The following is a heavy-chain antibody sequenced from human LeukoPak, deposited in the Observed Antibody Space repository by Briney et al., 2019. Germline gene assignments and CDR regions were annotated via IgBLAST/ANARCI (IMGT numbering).Heavy chain of an antibody. J-gene: IGHJ6*02. CDR1: GGSISSGDYY. CDR2: IYYSGST. CDR3: ARGRSPIVVVPAATGHYYYGMDV. D-gene: IGHD2-2*01. Sequence: SETLSLTCTVSGGSISSGDYYWSWIRQPPGKGLEWIGYIYYSGSTYYNPSLKSRVTISVDTSKNQFSLKLSSVTAADTAVYYCARGRSPIVVVPAATGHYYYGMDVWGQGTTVTVSS. V-gene: IGHV4-30-4*01.